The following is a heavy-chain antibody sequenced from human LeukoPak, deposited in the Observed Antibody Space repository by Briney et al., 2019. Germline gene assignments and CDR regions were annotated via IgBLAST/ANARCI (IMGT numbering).Heavy chain of an antibody. CDR1: GVTFSNYW. V-gene: IGHV3-74*01. CDR2: INTDGSST. D-gene: IGHD2-21*01. CDR3: AKAPVTTCSGAYCYPFDY. J-gene: IGHJ4*02. Sequence: GGSLRLSCAASGVTFSNYWMHWVRQAPGKGLVWVSRINTDGSSTSYVDSVKGRFTISRDNAKNTLYLQMNSLRAEDTAVYYCAKAPVTTCSGAYCYPFDYWGQGTLVTVSS.